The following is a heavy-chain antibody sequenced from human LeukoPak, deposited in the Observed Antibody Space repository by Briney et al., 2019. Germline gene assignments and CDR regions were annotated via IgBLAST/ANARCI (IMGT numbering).Heavy chain of an antibody. CDR1: GGTFSNYA. D-gene: IGHD3-16*01. CDR2: IIPIFVTA. J-gene: IGHJ4*02. Sequence: GASVKVSCKASGGTFSNYAISWVRQAPGHGLKWMGGIIPIFVTANYAQTFRGRVTTTADKSTRTAYMEMRRLRSEDTAVYFCARDNDSRDPPHFDYWGQGTLVTVSS. CDR3: ARDNDSRDPPHFDY. V-gene: IGHV1-69*06.